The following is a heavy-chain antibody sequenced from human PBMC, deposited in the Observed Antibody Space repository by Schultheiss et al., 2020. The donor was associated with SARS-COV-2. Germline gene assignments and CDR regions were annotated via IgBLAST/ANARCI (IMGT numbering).Heavy chain of an antibody. CDR2: MNPNSGNT. Sequence: ASVKVSCKASGGTFSSYAINWVRQATGQGLEWMGWMNPNSGNTGYAQKFQGRVTMTRNTSISTAYMELSSLRSEDTAVYYCARGEYSSSWYWPGYYYYYGMDVWGQGTTVTVSS. CDR3: ARGEYSSSWYWPGYYYYYGMDV. V-gene: IGHV1-8*02. J-gene: IGHJ6*02. D-gene: IGHD6-13*01. CDR1: GGTFSSYA.